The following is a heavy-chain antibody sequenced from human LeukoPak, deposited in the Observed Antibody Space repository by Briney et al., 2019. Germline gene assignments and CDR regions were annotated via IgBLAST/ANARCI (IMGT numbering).Heavy chain of an antibody. D-gene: IGHD6-19*01. J-gene: IGHJ4*02. Sequence: GASVKVSCKASGYTFTGYYIHWVRQAPGQGLEWMGWINPNSGGTYYAQKFQGRVTMTRDTSISTAYMELNRLTSDDTAVYYCARAGGYSSGWIDYWGQGTLVTVSS. V-gene: IGHV1-2*02. CDR3: ARAGGYSSGWIDY. CDR1: GYTFTGYY. CDR2: INPNSGGT.